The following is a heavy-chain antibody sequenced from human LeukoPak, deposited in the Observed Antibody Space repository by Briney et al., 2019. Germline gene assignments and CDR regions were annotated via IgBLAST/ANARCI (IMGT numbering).Heavy chain of an antibody. Sequence: PSETLSLTCAVYGGSFSGYYWSWIRQPPGKGLEWIGEINHSGSTNYNPSLKSRLTISVDTSKNQFSLKLSSVTAADTAVYYCARDSVPGDRGVNGWFDPWGQGTLVTVSS. D-gene: IGHD7-27*01. J-gene: IGHJ5*02. CDR1: GGSFSGYY. V-gene: IGHV4-34*01. CDR3: ARDSVPGDRGVNGWFDP. CDR2: INHSGST.